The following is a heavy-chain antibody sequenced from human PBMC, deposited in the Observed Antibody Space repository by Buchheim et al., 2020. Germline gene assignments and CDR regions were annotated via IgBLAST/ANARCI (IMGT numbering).Heavy chain of an antibody. CDR3: ATGGWLQPFDS. J-gene: IGHJ4*02. CDR1: GYTFTS. D-gene: IGHD5-24*01. CDR2: LSAYSGNT. V-gene: IGHV1-18*01. Sequence: QVQLVQSGAEVKKPGASVKVSCKASGYTFTSWVRQAPGQRLEWMGWLSAYSGNTNYAQNFQGRVTMTTDTSTSTAYMALRSLRSDDTAVYYCATGGWLQPFDSWGQGTL.